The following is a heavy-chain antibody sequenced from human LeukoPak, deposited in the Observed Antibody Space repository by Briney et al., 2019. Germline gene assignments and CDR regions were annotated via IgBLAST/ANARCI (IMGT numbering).Heavy chain of an antibody. V-gene: IGHV3-11*04. CDR2: ISSSGSTI. CDR3: ARDGLSSVTLYYYYYMDV. Sequence: GSLRLSCAASGFTFSDYYMSWIRQAPGKGLEWVSYISSSGSTIYYADSVKGRFTISRDNAKNSLYLQMNSLRAEDTAVYYCARDGLSSVTLYYYYYMDVWGKGTTVTISS. D-gene: IGHD4-17*01. J-gene: IGHJ6*03. CDR1: GFTFSDYY.